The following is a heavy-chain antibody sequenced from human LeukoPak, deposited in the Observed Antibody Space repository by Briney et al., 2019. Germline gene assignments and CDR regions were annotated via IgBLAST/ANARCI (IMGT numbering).Heavy chain of an antibody. CDR1: GFTFSNYA. CDR2: ISGSGGST. V-gene: IGHV3-23*01. CDR3: AEPPRYCCSTRRPLYMDV. Sequence: GGSLRLSCAASGFTFSNYAMSWVRQAPGKGLEWVSGISGSGGSTNYADSVKGRFTISRDNSKNTLYLQMNSLRAEDTAVYYCAEPPRYCCSTRRPLYMDVLGKR. J-gene: IGHJ6*03. D-gene: IGHD2-2*01.